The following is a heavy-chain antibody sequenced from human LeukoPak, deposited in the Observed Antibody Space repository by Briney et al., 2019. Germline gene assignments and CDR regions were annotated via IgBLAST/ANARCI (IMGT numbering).Heavy chain of an antibody. CDR1: GYTFTSYD. CDR3: ARVLRLGELSFGN. D-gene: IGHD3-16*02. J-gene: IGHJ4*02. CDR2: MNPNSGNT. Sequence: GASVKVSCKASGYTFTSYDINWVRQATGQGLEWMGWMNPNSGNTGYAQKFQGRVAMTRNTSISTAYMELSSLRSEDTAVYYCARVLRLGELSFGNWGQGTLVTVSS. V-gene: IGHV1-8*01.